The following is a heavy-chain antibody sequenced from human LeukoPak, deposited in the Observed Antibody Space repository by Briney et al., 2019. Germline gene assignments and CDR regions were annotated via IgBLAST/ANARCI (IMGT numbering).Heavy chain of an antibody. V-gene: IGHV1-46*01. Sequence: ASVKVSCKASGYTFTSYYMHWVRQAPGQGLEWMGIINPSGGSTSYAQKLQGRVTMTTDTSTSTAYMELRSLRSDDTAVYYRARDDSSGYYYSDYWGQGTLVTVSS. CDR3: ARDDSSGYYYSDY. J-gene: IGHJ4*02. CDR2: INPSGGST. D-gene: IGHD3-22*01. CDR1: GYTFTSYY.